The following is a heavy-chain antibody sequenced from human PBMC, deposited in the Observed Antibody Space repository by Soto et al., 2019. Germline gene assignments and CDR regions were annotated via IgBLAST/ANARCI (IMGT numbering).Heavy chain of an antibody. V-gene: IGHV2-5*02. D-gene: IGHD6-6*01. CDR3: AYRRSRSDLDY. J-gene: IGHJ4*02. Sequence: QITLKESGPTLVKPTQTLTLTCTSSGFSLSTSGVGVGWIRQPPGKALEWLALIYWDDDKRYRPSLKSRLTITKDTSKNQVVLTLTNMDPVDTATYYCAYRRSRSDLDYWGQGTLVTVSS. CDR1: GFSLSTSGVG. CDR2: IYWDDDK.